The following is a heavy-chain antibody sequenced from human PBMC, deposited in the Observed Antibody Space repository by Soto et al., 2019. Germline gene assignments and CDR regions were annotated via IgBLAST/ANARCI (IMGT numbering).Heavy chain of an antibody. D-gene: IGHD5-18*01. CDR2: IRSKAYGGTT. CDR3: TRDTVQLYYYYYGMDV. Sequence: LRLSCTASGFTFGDYAMSWFRQAPGKGLEWVGFIRSKAYGGTTEYAASVKGRFTISRDDSKSIAYLQMNSLKTEDTAVYYCTRDTVQLYYYYYGMDVWGQGTTVTVSS. J-gene: IGHJ6*02. V-gene: IGHV3-49*03. CDR1: GFTFGDYA.